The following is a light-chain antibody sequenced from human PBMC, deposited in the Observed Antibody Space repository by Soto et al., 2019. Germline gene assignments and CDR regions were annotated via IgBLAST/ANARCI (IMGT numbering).Light chain of an antibody. CDR1: QSVSNH. CDR2: ATS. CDR3: QQGNNWPWT. V-gene: IGKV3D-15*01. Sequence: EIVVTQSPVTLSVSPGERATLSCRASQSVSNHLAWYQQKPGQPPRPLIYATSTRATGIPARFSGSGSGTEFTLTINSLQSEDFAVYYCQQGNNWPWTFGQGTKVEIK. J-gene: IGKJ1*01.